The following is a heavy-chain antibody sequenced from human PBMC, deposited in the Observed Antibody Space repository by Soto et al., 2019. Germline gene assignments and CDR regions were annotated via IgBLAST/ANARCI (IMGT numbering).Heavy chain of an antibody. CDR1: GFTFSSYA. Sequence: GGSLRLSCAASGFTFSSYAMHWVRQAPGKGLEWVAVISYDGSNKYYADSVKGRFTISRDNSKNTLYLQMNSLRAEDTAVYYCASAGVSLYSSSSEWGYYFDYWGQGTLVTVSS. D-gene: IGHD6-6*01. V-gene: IGHV3-30-3*01. CDR2: ISYDGSNK. J-gene: IGHJ4*02. CDR3: ASAGVSLYSSSSEWGYYFDY.